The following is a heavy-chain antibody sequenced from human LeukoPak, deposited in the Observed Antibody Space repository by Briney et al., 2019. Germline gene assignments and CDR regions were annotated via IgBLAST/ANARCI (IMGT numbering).Heavy chain of an antibody. CDR3: ARVMYYYDSSGYPNDAFDI. D-gene: IGHD3-22*01. V-gene: IGHV3-7*01. CDR1: GFTFNSYW. Sequence: GGSLRLACAASGFTFNSYWMSWVRQAPGKGLEWVANINQDGSLKYYVDSVKGRFTISRDNAKNSLYLQMNSLRAEDTAFYYCARVMYYYDSSGYPNDAFDIWGQGTMVTVSS. J-gene: IGHJ3*02. CDR2: INQDGSLK.